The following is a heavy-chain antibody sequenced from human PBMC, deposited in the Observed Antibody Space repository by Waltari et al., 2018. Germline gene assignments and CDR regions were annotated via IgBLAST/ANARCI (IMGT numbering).Heavy chain of an antibody. Sequence: QVQLQESGPGLVKPSETLSLTCAVSGYSISSGYYWGWIRQPPGKGREWIGDSYHSGSTNYNPSLKSRVTMTRNTSISTAYMELSSLRSEDTAVYYCARGPRSMVRGPVDYWGQGTRVTVSS. CDR3: ARGPRSMVRGPVDY. J-gene: IGHJ4*02. V-gene: IGHV4-38-2*01. D-gene: IGHD3-10*01. CDR1: GYSISSGYY. CDR2: SYHSGST.